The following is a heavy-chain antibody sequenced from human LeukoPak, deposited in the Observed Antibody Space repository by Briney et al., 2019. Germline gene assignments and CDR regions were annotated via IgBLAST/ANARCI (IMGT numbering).Heavy chain of an antibody. CDR1: GDSVTNYY. D-gene: IGHD2-15*01. J-gene: IGHJ6*02. V-gene: IGHV4-59*08. CDR2: IYYSGTT. Sequence: SETLSLTCTVSGDSVTNYYWSSIRQPPGRGLEWIGYIYYSGTTNYNPSLKSRVTISVDTSKNQFSLKLSSVTAADTAVFYCARHVDPFYYGMDVWGQGTTVTVSS. CDR3: ARHVDPFYYGMDV.